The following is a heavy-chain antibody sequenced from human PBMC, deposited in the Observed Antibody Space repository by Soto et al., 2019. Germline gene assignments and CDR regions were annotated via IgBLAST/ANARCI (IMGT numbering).Heavy chain of an antibody. CDR3: ARQLRFLEWLLYADYYYGMDV. J-gene: IGHJ6*02. D-gene: IGHD3-3*01. CDR2: MNPNSGNT. V-gene: IGHV1-8*01. Sequence: GASVKVSCKASGYTFTSYDINWVRQATGQGLEWMGWMNPNSGNTGYAQKFQGRVTMTRNTSIGTAYMELSSLRSEDTAVYYCARQLRFLEWLLYADYYYGMDVWGQGTTVTVSS. CDR1: GYTFTSYD.